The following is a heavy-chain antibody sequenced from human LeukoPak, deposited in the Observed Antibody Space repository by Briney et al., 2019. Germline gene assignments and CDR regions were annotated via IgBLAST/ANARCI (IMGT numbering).Heavy chain of an antibody. D-gene: IGHD3-10*01. V-gene: IGHV3-21*01. J-gene: IGHJ4*02. CDR2: ISSSSSYI. Sequence: PGGSLRLSCAASGFTFSSYRMNWVRQAPGKGLEWVSSISSSSSYIYYGDSVKGRFTISRDNAKNSLYLQMNSLRAEDTAVYYCVPTGSYFDYWGQGTLVTVSS. CDR1: GFTFSSYR. CDR3: VPTGSYFDY.